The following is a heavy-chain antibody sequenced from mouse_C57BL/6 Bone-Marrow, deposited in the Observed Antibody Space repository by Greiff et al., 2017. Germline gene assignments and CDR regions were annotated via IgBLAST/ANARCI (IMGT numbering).Heavy chain of an antibody. V-gene: IGHV1-85*01. CDR1: GYTFTSYA. Sequence: QVQLQQSGPELVTPGASVKLSCKASGYTFTSYAINWVKQRPGQGLEWIGWIDPRDGSTKYKEKFKGKATLTVDTSSSTAYMELHSLTSEDSAVFCCARGRYYGSSPPWFAYWGQGTLVTVSA. J-gene: IGHJ3*01. D-gene: IGHD1-1*01. CDR3: ARGRYYGSSPPWFAY. CDR2: IDPRDGST.